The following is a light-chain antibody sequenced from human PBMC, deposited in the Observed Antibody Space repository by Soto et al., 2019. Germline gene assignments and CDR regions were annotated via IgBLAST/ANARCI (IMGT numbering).Light chain of an antibody. CDR2: WAS. CDR3: QKYYTSPRT. CDR1: QTVLYSSNHKNY. Sequence: DSVLTQSPDSLAVSLGERATIHCKSTQTVLYSSNHKNYLAWYQQKPGQPPKLLIYWASTRESGVPDRFSGSGSKTDVTLTINGLRAEDVAVYYCQKYYTSPRTFGQGTKVEI. V-gene: IGKV4-1*01. J-gene: IGKJ1*01.